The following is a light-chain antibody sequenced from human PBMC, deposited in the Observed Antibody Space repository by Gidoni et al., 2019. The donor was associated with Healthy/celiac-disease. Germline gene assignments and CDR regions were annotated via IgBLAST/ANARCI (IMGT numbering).Light chain of an antibody. CDR1: SSDVGGYNY. CDR3: CSYAGSYTGV. Sequence: LTQPRSVSGSPGQSVTISCTGTSSDVGGYNYVSWYQQHPGKAPKLMIYDVSQRPSGVPDRFSGSKSGNTASLTISGLQAEDEADYYCCSYAGSYTGVFGGGTKLTVL. V-gene: IGLV2-11*01. CDR2: DVS. J-gene: IGLJ3*02.